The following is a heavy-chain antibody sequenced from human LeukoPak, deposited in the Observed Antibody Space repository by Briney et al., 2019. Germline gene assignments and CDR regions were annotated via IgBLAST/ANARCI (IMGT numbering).Heavy chain of an antibody. CDR3: ARQGGSSSPYYFYYMDV. Sequence: SETLSLTCAVSGYSIRSCYYWGWFRQPPGKGLEWIACIYHSGSTYYNPSLKSRVTMSVDTSKNQFSLRLTSLTAADTAVYYCARQGGSSSPYYFYYMDVWGKGTTVTVSS. D-gene: IGHD6-13*01. J-gene: IGHJ6*03. V-gene: IGHV4-38-2*01. CDR2: IYHSGST. CDR1: GYSIRSCYY.